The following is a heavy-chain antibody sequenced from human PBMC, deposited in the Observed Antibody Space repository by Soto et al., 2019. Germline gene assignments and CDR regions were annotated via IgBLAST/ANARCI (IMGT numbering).Heavy chain of an antibody. V-gene: IGHV3-30-3*01. J-gene: IGHJ6*04. CDR2: ISYDGSNK. D-gene: IGHD2-21*01. CDR3: ERGGGGGTVMDV. CDR1: GVTFSSYA. Sequence: QVQLVESGGGVVQPGRSLRLSCAASGVTFSSYAMHWVRQAPGKGLEWVAVISYDGSNKYYADSVKGRFTISRDNTKNTLYLQMNSLRAEDTAVYYCERGGGGGTVMDVWGKGTTVTVSS.